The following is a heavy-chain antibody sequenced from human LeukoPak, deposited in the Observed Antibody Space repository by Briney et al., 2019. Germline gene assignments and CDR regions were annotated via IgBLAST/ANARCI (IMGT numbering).Heavy chain of an antibody. Sequence: ASVKVSCKASGYTFTSYDINWVRQATGQGLEWMGWMNPNSGNTGYAQKFQGRVTMTRDMSTSTVYMELSSLRSEDTAVYYCARYTPTVTLDYWGQGTLVTVSS. J-gene: IGHJ4*02. V-gene: IGHV1-8*02. CDR2: MNPNSGNT. CDR1: GYTFTSYD. CDR3: ARYTPTVTLDY. D-gene: IGHD4-17*01.